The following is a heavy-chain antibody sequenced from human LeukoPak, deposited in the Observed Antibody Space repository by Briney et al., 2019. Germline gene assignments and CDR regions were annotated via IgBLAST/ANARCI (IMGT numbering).Heavy chain of an antibody. V-gene: IGHV3-33*01. CDR2: IWSDGINK. Sequence: GRSLRLSCAASGFTFSNYGIHWVRQAPGKGLEWVAVIWSDGINKYYVDSVKGRFTISRDSSKNTLYLQMNSLRADDTAVYYCARSTYSSSSYYFDYWGQGSLVTVSS. CDR3: ARSTYSSSSYYFDY. J-gene: IGHJ4*02. D-gene: IGHD6-13*01. CDR1: GFTFSNYG.